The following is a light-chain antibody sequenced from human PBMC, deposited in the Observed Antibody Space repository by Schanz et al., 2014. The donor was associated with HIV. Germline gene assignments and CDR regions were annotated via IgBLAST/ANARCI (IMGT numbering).Light chain of an antibody. V-gene: IGLV2-14*03. CDR2: DVN. CDR3: SSYAGTIWV. J-gene: IGLJ3*02. CDR1: DTDIGGHDY. Sequence: QSALTQPASVSGSPGQSITISCTGTDTDIGGHDYVSWYQQFPDRAPKLLIYDVNNRPSGVSNRFSGSKSGNTASLTISGLQAEDEADYYCSSYAGTIWVFGGGTKLTVL.